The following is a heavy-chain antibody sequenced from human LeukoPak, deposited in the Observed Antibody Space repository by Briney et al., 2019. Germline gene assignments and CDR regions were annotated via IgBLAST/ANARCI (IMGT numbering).Heavy chain of an antibody. Sequence: GGSLRLSCAASGFTFSSYGLHWVRQAPGKGLEWVAFISYDGSKKYYVDSVKGRFTISRDNSKNTVFLQMKSLRVEDTAVYFCAKDPRGVVVVGPQYWGQGTLVTVSS. CDR3: AKDPRGVVVVGPQY. V-gene: IGHV3-30*18. CDR2: ISYDGSKK. D-gene: IGHD3-10*01. CDR1: GFTFSSYG. J-gene: IGHJ4*02.